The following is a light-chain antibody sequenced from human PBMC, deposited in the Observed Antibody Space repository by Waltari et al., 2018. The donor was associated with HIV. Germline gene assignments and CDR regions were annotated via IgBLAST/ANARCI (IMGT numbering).Light chain of an antibody. V-gene: IGLV3-1*01. Sequence: SYEVTQPPSVAASPGQTASITCSGYESGDKYNCWYQQKPGQSPLLVIYQDNKRPSVIPGRFSGSSSGHTATLTISGTLPMGEADYYCQAWGSTTSGVFGRGTKLTVL. CDR1: ESGDKY. CDR2: QDN. CDR3: QAWGSTTSGV. J-gene: IGLJ2*01.